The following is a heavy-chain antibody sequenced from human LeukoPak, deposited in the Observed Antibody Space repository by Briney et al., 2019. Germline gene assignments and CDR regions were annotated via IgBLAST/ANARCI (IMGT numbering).Heavy chain of an antibody. CDR1: GYTFTSYD. D-gene: IGHD3-10*01. V-gene: IGHV1-18*01. CDR3: ARSDDDYSGSGSPDY. CDR2: ISPYNGNT. J-gene: IGHJ4*02. Sequence: ASVKVSCKASGYTFTSYDINWVRQATGQGLEWLGWISPYNGNTHYAQKFKGRVTVTADTSTSTAYMEVRSLRSDDTAVYYCARSDDDYSGSGSPDYWGQGTLVTVSS.